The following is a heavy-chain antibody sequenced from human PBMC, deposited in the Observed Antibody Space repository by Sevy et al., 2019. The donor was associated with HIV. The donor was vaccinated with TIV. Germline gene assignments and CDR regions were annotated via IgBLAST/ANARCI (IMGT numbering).Heavy chain of an antibody. Sequence: GGSLRLSCAASGFSFSSYGMHWVRQAPGKGLEWMSYIQYDGSNKDYADSVKGRYTISRDNSKNTLYLQMNSLRVEDTAVFYCVKEGGGEGGDHWGQGTLVTVSS. CDR3: VKEGGGEGGDH. CDR1: GFSFSSYG. J-gene: IGHJ4*02. V-gene: IGHV3-30*02. D-gene: IGHD2-21*01. CDR2: IQYDGSNK.